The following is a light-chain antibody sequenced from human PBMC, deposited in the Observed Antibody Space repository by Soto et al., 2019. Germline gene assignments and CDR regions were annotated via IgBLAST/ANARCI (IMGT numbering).Light chain of an antibody. CDR1: QSVSGC. J-gene: IGKJ4*01. V-gene: IGKV3-11*01. CDR3: QQRSNWPPLT. Sequence: EIVLTQSPATLSLSPGERATLSCRASQSVSGCLAWYQQKPGQAPRLLIFDASNRATGIPARFSGSGSGTEFTLTISSLQSEDFAVYYCQQRSNWPPLTFGGGTKVDIK. CDR2: DAS.